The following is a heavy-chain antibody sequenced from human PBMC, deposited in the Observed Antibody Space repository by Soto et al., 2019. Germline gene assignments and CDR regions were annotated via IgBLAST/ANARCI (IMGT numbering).Heavy chain of an antibody. V-gene: IGHV3-30*04. J-gene: IGHJ6*04. D-gene: IGHD2-15*01. CDR1: GFTFSDYA. Sequence: QVQLVESGGGVVQPGRSLRLSCAASGFTFSDYAMHWVRQAPGKGLEWLAVMADDGSIEFTGDSVKGRFTISRDNSKKMLYLEMNSLRPEDTAVYYCATCSAGRCYGALGGTLAYYGMDFWGKGPTLPVSS. CDR2: MADDGSIE. CDR3: ATCSAGRCYGALGGTLAYYGMDF.